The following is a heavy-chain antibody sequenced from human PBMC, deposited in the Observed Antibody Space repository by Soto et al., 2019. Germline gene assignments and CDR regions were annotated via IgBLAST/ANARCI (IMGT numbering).Heavy chain of an antibody. J-gene: IGHJ6*02. D-gene: IGHD6-13*01. V-gene: IGHV4-4*07. Sequence: SETLSLTCTFSGGSISSYYWSWIRQPAGKGLEWIGRIYTSGSTNYNPSLKSRVTMSVDTSKNQFSLKLSAVTAADTAVYYCARDKLSGFGSSSWSNTYGMDVWGQGTTVTVSS. CDR2: IYTSGST. CDR1: GGSISSYY. CDR3: ARDKLSGFGSSSWSNTYGMDV.